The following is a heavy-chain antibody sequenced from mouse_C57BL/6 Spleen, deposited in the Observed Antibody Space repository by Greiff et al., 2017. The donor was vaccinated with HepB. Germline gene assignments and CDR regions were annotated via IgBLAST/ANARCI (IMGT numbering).Heavy chain of an antibody. CDR2: IWGVGST. V-gene: IGHV2-6*01. CDR1: GFSLTSYG. Sequence: VQLQQSGPGLVAPSQSLSITCTVSGFSLTSYGVDWVRQSPGKGLEWLGVIWGVGSTNYNSALKSRLSISKDNSKSQVFFKMNSLQTDDTAMYYCASLLTGRFAYWGQGTLVTVSA. CDR3: ASLLTGRFAY. D-gene: IGHD4-1*01. J-gene: IGHJ3*01.